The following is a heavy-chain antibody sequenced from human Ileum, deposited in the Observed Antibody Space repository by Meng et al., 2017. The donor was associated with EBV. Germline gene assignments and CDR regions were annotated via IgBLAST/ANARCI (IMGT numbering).Heavy chain of an antibody. CDR1: AGSISGSNW. Sequence: QMEAQVPDLLKPAGTLSPSSASSAGSISGSNWWSGVRQPPGKGLEWIGKIYHSGITISNPSLKSRVTMSVDNSKNQFSLKLNSMTAADTAVYYCARDPTGGEDHQRVWGQGTLVTVSS. D-gene: IGHD1-14*01. V-gene: IGHV4-4*02. CDR3: ARDPTGGEDHQRV. J-gene: IGHJ4*02. CDR2: IYHSGIT.